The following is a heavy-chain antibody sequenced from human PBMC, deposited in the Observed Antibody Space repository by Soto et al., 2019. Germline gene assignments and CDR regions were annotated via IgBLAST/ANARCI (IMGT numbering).Heavy chain of an antibody. CDR2: TNGDASST. D-gene: IGHD2-21*01. J-gene: IGHJ6*02. CDR1: GFTFSSYY. Sequence: EEQLVESGGGLVQPGGSLRLSSVASGFTFSSYYMHWVRQAPGKGLVWVSRTNGDASSTAYADSVKGRFTISRDNAKNTLYLQMISLRVEDTAVYYCARGGAGSYYYYGMDVWGQGTPVTVSS. V-gene: IGHV3-74*03. CDR3: ARGGAGSYYYYGMDV.